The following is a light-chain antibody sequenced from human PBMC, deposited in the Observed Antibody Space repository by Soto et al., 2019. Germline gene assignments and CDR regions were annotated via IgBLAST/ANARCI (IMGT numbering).Light chain of an antibody. J-gene: IGKJ5*01. CDR3: QQYESLPLT. CDR2: DAY. CDR1: QDINKN. Sequence: DIQMTQSPSSLSPSVGDRATITCQASQDINKNLIWYQQKPGKAPKLLIYDAYDLETGVTSRFSGSGSGTGFTLTISSLQPEDFATYYCQQYESLPLTFGQGTRLEIK. V-gene: IGKV1-33*01.